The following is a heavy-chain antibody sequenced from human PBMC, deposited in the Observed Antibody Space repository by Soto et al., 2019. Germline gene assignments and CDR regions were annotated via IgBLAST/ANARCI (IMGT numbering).Heavy chain of an antibody. D-gene: IGHD6-19*01. J-gene: IGHJ6*03. V-gene: IGHV1-2*04. CDR3: AREAVAATPDYYYYYYMDV. CDR2: INPNSGGT. Sequence: ASVKVSCKASGYTFTGYYMHWVRQAPGQGLEWMGWINPNSGGTNYAQKFQGWVTMTRDTSISTAYMELSRLRSDDTAVYYCAREAVAATPDYYYYYYMDVWGKGTTVTFSS. CDR1: GYTFTGYY.